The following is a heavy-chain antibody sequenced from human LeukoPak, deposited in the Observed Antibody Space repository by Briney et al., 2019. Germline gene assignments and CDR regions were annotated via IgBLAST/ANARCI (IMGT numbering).Heavy chain of an antibody. CDR3: AKRGVVIRVILVGFHKEAYYFDS. V-gene: IGHV3-23*01. D-gene: IGHD3-22*01. Sequence: PGGSLRLSCAVSGITFSNYGMSWVRQAPGKGLEWVAGISDSGGRTNYADSVKGRFTISRDNPKNTLYLQMNSLRADDTAVYFCAKRGVVIRVILVGFHKEAYYFDSWGQGALVTVSS. CDR2: ISDSGGRT. CDR1: GITFSNYG. J-gene: IGHJ4*02.